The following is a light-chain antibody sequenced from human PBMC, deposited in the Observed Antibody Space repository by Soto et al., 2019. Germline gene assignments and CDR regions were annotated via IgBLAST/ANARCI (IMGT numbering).Light chain of an antibody. J-gene: IGKJ2*01. CDR1: QNIDNK. Sequence: EIVLTQSPVTLSVSPGESATLSCRTNQNIDNKLAWYQQKPRQTPRLLIFAASTRATGIPARFSGSGSGTEFSLTISSLQSDDFAVYYCQDYYNWPQYTFGQGTKLEIE. CDR3: QDYYNWPQYT. CDR2: AAS. V-gene: IGKV3-15*01.